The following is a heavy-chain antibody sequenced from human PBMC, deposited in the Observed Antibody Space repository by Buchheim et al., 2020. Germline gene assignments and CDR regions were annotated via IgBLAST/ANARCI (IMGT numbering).Heavy chain of an antibody. D-gene: IGHD3-3*01. Sequence: QVQLQESGPGLVKPSETLSLTCTVSGGSISSYYWSWIRQPPGKGLEWIGYIYYSGSTNYNPSLKRRVTISVDTSKNPFSLKLSSVTAADTAVYYCARAITIFGVVPNWFDPWGQGTL. V-gene: IGHV4-59*01. CDR2: IYYSGST. CDR3: ARAITIFGVVPNWFDP. J-gene: IGHJ5*02. CDR1: GGSISSYY.